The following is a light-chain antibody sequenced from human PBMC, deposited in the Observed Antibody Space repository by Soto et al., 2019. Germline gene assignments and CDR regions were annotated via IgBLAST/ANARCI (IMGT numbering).Light chain of an antibody. Sequence: DIPMTQSPSSLSASLGDTVTISCRASQNIENYLHWYQQKAGKAPEVLLYVASVSSRFSGSGYGTDFTLTITNLQPEDFAMYYCQQSFSSPPITFGQGTRLDIK. CDR1: QNIENY. CDR2: VAS. J-gene: IGKJ5*01. V-gene: IGKV1-39*01. CDR3: QQSFSSPPIT.